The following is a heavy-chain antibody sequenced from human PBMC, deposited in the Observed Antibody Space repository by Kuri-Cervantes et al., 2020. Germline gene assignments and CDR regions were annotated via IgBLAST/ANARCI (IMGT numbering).Heavy chain of an antibody. CDR3: AKDRIAVAGPIDY. V-gene: IGHV3-9*01. CDR1: GFTFDDYA. J-gene: IGHJ4*02. Sequence: SLKISCAASGFTFDDYAMHWVRQAPGKGLEWVSGISWNSGSIGYADSVKGRFTISRDNAKNSLYLQMNSLRAEDTALYYCAKDRIAVAGPIDYWGQGTLVTVSS. D-gene: IGHD6-19*01. CDR2: ISWNSGSI.